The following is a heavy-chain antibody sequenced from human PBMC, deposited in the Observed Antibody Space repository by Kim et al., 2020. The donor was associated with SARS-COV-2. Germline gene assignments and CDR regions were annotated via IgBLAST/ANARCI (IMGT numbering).Heavy chain of an antibody. CDR3: ARGSGSYFGLIAPWDY. J-gene: IGHJ4*02. D-gene: IGHD1-26*01. CDR2: IYYSGST. Sequence: SETLSLTCTVSGGSISSYYWSWIRQPPGKGLEWIGYIYYSGSTNYNPSLKSRVTISVDTSKNQFSLKLSSVTAADTAVYYCARGSGSYFGLIAPWDYWGQGTLVTVSS. CDR1: GGSISSYY. V-gene: IGHV4-59*01.